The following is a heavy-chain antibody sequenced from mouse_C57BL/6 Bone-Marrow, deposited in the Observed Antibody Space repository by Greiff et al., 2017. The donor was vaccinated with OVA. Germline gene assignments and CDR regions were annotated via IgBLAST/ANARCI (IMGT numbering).Heavy chain of an antibody. CDR3: ARHSMATGGFAY. J-gene: IGHJ3*01. CDR1: GFTFSDYY. D-gene: IGHD1-1*02. Sequence: EVKLMESGGGLVQPGGSLKLSCAASGFTFSDYYMYWVRQTPEKRLEWVAYISNGGGSTYYPDTVKGRFTISRDNAKNTLYLQMSRLKSEDTAMYYCARHSMATGGFAYWGQGTLVTVSA. V-gene: IGHV5-12*01. CDR2: ISNGGGST.